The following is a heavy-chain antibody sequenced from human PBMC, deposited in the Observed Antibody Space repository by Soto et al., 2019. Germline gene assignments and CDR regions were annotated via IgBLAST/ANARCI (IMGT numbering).Heavy chain of an antibody. D-gene: IGHD1-26*01. CDR3: ARLNSGNFHDIDY. V-gene: IGHV1-69*06. J-gene: IGHJ4*02. CDR1: GGTFSSSA. CDR2: IIPSIGTA. Sequence: VASVKVSCKASGGTFSSSAITWVRQAPGQGLEWMGEIIPSIGTANYAQKFQGRVTITADTSTRTAYMGLSSLRSEDTAVYYCARLNSGNFHDIDYWGLGTLVTVSS.